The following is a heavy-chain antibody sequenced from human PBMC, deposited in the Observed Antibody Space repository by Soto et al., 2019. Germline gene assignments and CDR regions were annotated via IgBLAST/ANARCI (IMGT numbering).Heavy chain of an antibody. Sequence: EVQLVESGGGWVEPGGSLRLSCAASGFTFNGAWMNWVRQGPGKGLEWVGRVKSKVDGETIDYAAPVKGRFTISRDDPRNMVYLQMNSLSTEDTAMYYCSADLPDWGAYAFDYWGQGALVTVSS. CDR1: GFTFNGAW. J-gene: IGHJ4*02. CDR3: SADLPDWGAYAFDY. D-gene: IGHD3-16*01. CDR2: VKSKVDGETI. V-gene: IGHV3-15*07.